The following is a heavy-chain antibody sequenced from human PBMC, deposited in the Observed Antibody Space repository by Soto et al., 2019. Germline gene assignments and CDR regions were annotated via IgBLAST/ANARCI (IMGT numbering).Heavy chain of an antibody. CDR2: IIPIFGTP. V-gene: IGHV1-69*05. Sequence: SVKVSCKAAGGAFSNHAISWVRQAPGQRLEWMGGIIPIFGTPMYSQKFQGWVTMTRDTSISTSYMELSRLRSDDTAVYYCARGHCTNGVCPIDYYYGMDVWGQGATVTVSS. J-gene: IGHJ6*02. CDR3: ARGHCTNGVCPIDYYYGMDV. D-gene: IGHD2-8*01. CDR1: GGAFSNHA.